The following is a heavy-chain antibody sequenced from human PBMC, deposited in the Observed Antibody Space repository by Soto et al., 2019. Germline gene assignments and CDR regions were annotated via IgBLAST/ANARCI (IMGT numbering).Heavy chain of an antibody. D-gene: IGHD3-10*01. CDR2: ISGGGV. CDR3: ARSRKPSYYSGPYFDF. Sequence: GGSLRLSCAASGFTVGDYYMSWMRQAPGKGLEWIAYISGGGVNYADSVQGRFTISRDNSRDSLYLQMNSLRDDDTAVYYCARSRKPSYYSGPYFDFWGQGALVTVSS. J-gene: IGHJ4*02. V-gene: IGHV3-11*01. CDR1: GFTVGDYY.